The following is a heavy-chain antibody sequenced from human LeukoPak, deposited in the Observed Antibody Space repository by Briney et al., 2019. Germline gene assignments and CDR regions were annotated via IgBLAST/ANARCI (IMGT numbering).Heavy chain of an antibody. V-gene: IGHV3-7*01. CDR1: AFIFSGHW. CDR2: IKEDGSER. Sequence: QSGGSLRLSCEGSAFIFSGHWMNWVRQTPGKGLEWVASIKEDGSERQYVDSVKGRFTISRDNAKNSLYLQMNSLRDEDTAVYYCARRFDSWGQGTLVTVSS. J-gene: IGHJ4*02. CDR3: ARRFDS.